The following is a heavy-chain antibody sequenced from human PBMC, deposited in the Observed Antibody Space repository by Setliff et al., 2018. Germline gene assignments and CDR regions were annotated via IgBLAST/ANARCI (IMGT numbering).Heavy chain of an antibody. CDR1: DDSLTSSRYY. CDR2: ISYSGTP. V-gene: IGHV4-39*01. J-gene: IGHJ4*01. D-gene: IGHD2-15*01. Sequence: SQTLSLTCTVSDDSLTSSRYYWGWIRQAPGSGLEWIGSISYSGTPCYSASVESRVTISIDTSRNQFSLELRSVTVADTATYYCVRPGGTTVVARHFDYWGSGILVTVSS. CDR3: VRPGGTTVVARHFDY.